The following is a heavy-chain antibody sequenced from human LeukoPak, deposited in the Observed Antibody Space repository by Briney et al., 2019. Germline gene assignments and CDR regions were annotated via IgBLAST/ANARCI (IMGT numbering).Heavy chain of an antibody. V-gene: IGHV4-61*01. CDR2: IYYSGST. J-gene: IGHJ5*02. CDR1: GGSVSSGSYY. Sequence: SESLSLTCTVSGGSVSSGSYYWSWIRQPPGKGLEWIGYIYYSGSTNYNPSLKSRVTISVDTSKNQFSLKLSSVTAADTAVYYCARVVIRLRFSFDPWGQGTLVTVSS. CDR3: ARVVIRLRFSFDP. D-gene: IGHD3-3*01.